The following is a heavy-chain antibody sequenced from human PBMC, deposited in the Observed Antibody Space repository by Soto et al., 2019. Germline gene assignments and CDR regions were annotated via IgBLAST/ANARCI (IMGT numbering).Heavy chain of an antibody. D-gene: IGHD2-15*01. CDR2: ISYDGSNK. CDR3: AKEVAAMEYYFDY. Sequence: QVQLVESGGGVVQPGRSLRLSCAASGFTFSSYGMHWGRQAPGNGLEWVAVISYDGSNKYYADSVKGRFTISRDNSKNTLYLQMNSLRAEDTAVYYCAKEVAAMEYYFDYWGQGTLVTVSS. J-gene: IGHJ4*02. CDR1: GFTFSSYG. V-gene: IGHV3-30*18.